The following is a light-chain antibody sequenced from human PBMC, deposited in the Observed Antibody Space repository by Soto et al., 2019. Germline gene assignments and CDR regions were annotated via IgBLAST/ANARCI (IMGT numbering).Light chain of an antibody. CDR3: AEWEDSLNGPV. Sequence: SVLTQPPSASGTPGQRVTSACSGSISNIGSNTVNWYQPLPGTAPKLLIYSNNQRPSGVPDRVSGSKSGTSASLAISGLQSEDESDYYCAEWEDSLNGPVFGGGTTLTV. J-gene: IGLJ2*01. CDR2: SNN. V-gene: IGLV1-44*01. CDR1: ISNIGSNT.